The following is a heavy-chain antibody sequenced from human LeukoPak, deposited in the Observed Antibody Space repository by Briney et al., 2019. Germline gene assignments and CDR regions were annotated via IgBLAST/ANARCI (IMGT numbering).Heavy chain of an antibody. D-gene: IGHD5-18*01. V-gene: IGHV1-24*01. CDR3: ATAVDTAMVKVYYYYYGMDV. J-gene: IGHJ6*02. Sequence: GASVKVSCKDSGYTLTELSMHWVRQAPGKGLEWMGGFDPGDGETIYAQKFQGRVTMTEDTSTDTAYMELSSLRSEDTAVYYCATAVDTAMVKVYYYYYGMDVWGQGTTVTVSS. CDR1: GYTLTELS. CDR2: FDPGDGET.